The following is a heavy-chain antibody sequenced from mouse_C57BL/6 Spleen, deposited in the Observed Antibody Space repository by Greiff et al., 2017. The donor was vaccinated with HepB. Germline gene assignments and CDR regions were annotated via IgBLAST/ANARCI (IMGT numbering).Heavy chain of an antibody. D-gene: IGHD2-4*01. CDR1: GYTFTSYW. Sequence: VQLQQPGAELVKPGASVKLSCKASGYTFTSYWMHWVKQRPGQGLEWIGMIHPNSGSTNYNEKFKSKATLTVDKSSSTAYMQLSSLTSEDSAVYYCARGYDYLYYFDYWGQGTTLTVSS. V-gene: IGHV1-64*01. CDR3: ARGYDYLYYFDY. J-gene: IGHJ2*01. CDR2: IHPNSGST.